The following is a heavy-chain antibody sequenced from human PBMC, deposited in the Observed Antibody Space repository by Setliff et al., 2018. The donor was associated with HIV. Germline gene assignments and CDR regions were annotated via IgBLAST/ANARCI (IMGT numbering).Heavy chain of an antibody. V-gene: IGHV3-11*01. CDR1: GFTPSDYY. Sequence: PGGSLRLSCEGSGFTPSDYYMNWIRQAPGKGLEWISYISSTGSARHYADSVQGRLSISRDNAKKSLYLQMNNLRAEDSAVYYCVATGTLFYLDRDIWGKGTTVTVSS. D-gene: IGHD1-1*01. J-gene: IGHJ6*03. CDR2: ISSTGSAR. CDR3: VATGTLFYLDRDI.